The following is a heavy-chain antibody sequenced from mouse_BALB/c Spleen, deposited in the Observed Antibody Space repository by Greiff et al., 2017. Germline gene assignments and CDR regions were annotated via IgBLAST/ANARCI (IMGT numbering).Heavy chain of an antibody. CDR3: ARAETARGRAWFAY. V-gene: IGHV1-14*01. J-gene: IGHJ3*01. Sequence: EVQLQESGPELVKPGASVKMYCTASGYTFTSYVMHWVKRKPGQGLEWIGYINPYTDGTKYNEKFKGKATLTSDKSSSTAYMELSSLTSEDSAVYYCARAETARGRAWFAYWGQGTLVTVSA. CDR1: GYTFTSYV. CDR2: INPYTDGT. D-gene: IGHD3-2*01.